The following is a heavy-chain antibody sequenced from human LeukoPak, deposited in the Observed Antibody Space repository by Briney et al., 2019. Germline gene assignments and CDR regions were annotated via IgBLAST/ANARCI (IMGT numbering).Heavy chain of an antibody. D-gene: IGHD3-22*01. CDR3: ARRNLNYYDSSGYYYSFFDY. CDR1: GGSISSSSYY. J-gene: IGHJ4*02. Sequence: PSETLSLTCTVSGGSISSSSYYWSWIRQPPGKGLEWIGYIYYSGSTNYNPSLKSRVTISVDTSKNQFSLKLSSVTAADTAVYYCARRNLNYYDSSGYYYSFFDYWGQGTLVTVSS. CDR2: IYYSGST. V-gene: IGHV4-61*01.